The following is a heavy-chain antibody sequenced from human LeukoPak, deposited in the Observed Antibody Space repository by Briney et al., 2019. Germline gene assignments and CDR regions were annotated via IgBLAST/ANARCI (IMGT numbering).Heavy chain of an antibody. Sequence: SETLSLTCTVSGGSISSYYWSWIRQPPGKGLEWIGYIYYSGSTNYNPSLKSRVTISVDTSKNQFSLKLSSVTAADTAVYYCAREGYDSSGYYFYYYYYMDVWGKGTTVTISS. CDR2: IYYSGST. D-gene: IGHD3-22*01. J-gene: IGHJ6*03. CDR3: AREGYDSSGYYFYYYYYMDV. CDR1: GGSISSYY. V-gene: IGHV4-59*01.